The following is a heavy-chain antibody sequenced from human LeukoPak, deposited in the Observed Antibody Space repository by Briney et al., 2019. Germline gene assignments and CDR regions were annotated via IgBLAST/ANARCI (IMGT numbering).Heavy chain of an antibody. CDR1: GGSISGTAYY. CDR3: ASPSSGWYSN. Sequence: SETLSLTCAISGGSISGTAYYWGWIRQPPGKGLEWIGSIYYSGSTYYNPSLKSRLTISVDTSKNQFSLKLSSVTAADTAVYYCASPSSGWYSNWGQGTLVTVSS. D-gene: IGHD6-19*01. V-gene: IGHV4-39*07. J-gene: IGHJ4*02. CDR2: IYYSGST.